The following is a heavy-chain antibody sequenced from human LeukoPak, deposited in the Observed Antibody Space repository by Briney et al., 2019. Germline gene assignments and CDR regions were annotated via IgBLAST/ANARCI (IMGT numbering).Heavy chain of an antibody. D-gene: IGHD6-19*01. CDR2: ISGSGGST. Sequence: GGSLRLSCAASGFTFSSYAMSWVRQAPGKGLEWVSGISGSGGSTFYVDSVKGRFTISRDNSKNTLYLQMNSLRAADTAVYYCATGAGYSSGWYDYWGQGTLDTVSS. J-gene: IGHJ4*02. V-gene: IGHV3-23*01. CDR3: ATGAGYSSGWYDY. CDR1: GFTFSSYA.